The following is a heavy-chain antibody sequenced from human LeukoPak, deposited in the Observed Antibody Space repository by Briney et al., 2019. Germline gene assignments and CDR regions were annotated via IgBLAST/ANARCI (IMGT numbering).Heavy chain of an antibody. CDR3: AKDQGVWVVGVTGGYYFDY. V-gene: IGHV3-23*01. CDR1: GFTFNSYA. D-gene: IGHD1-26*01. Sequence: GGSLRLSCAASGFTFNSYAMSWVRQAPGKGLEWVSAISGSGGSKYYANYVKGRITMSRANSNSSLYLQMHMMTAENTAVHYCAKDQGVWVVGVTGGYYFDYWGQGTLVTVSS. J-gene: IGHJ4*02. CDR2: ISGSGGSK.